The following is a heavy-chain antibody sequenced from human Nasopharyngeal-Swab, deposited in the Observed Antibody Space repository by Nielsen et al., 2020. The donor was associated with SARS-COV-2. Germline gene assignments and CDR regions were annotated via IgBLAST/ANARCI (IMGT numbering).Heavy chain of an antibody. Sequence: LSLSCTVSGGSISSGDYYWSWIRQPPGKGLEWIGYIYYSGNTYYNPSLKSRVTISVDTSKNQFSLKLSSVTAADTAVYYCARERTDDNWFDPWGQGTLVTVSS. J-gene: IGHJ5*02. CDR2: IYYSGNT. CDR1: GGSISSGDYY. V-gene: IGHV4-30-4*01. CDR3: ARERTDDNWFDP.